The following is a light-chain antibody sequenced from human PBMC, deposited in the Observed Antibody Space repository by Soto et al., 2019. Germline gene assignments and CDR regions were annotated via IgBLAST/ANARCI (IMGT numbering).Light chain of an antibody. CDR3: RQYGRSLGFA. V-gene: IGKV3-20*01. Sequence: EIVLTQSPGTLSLSPGESATLSCRASQSVTNTHLAWYQQRPGQAPRLLIYDASRRDTGIPDRFSGSGSGADVTLTISRLEPEDFAVYYCRQYGRSLGFAFGGGTKVDIK. CDR2: DAS. J-gene: IGKJ4*01. CDR1: QSVTNTH.